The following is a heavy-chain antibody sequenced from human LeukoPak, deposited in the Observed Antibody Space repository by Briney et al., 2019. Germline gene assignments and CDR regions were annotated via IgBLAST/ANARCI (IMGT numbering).Heavy chain of an antibody. CDR3: AKGRDGYNYWFDP. Sequence: GGSLRLSCAASGFTFSSYGMHWVRQAPGKGLEWVAVMWYDGSDKYYADSVKGRFTISRDNSKNTLYLQMNSLRAEDTAVYYCAKGRDGYNYWFDPWGQGTLVTAAS. CDR2: MWYDGSDK. V-gene: IGHV3-33*06. J-gene: IGHJ5*02. D-gene: IGHD5-24*01. CDR1: GFTFSSYG.